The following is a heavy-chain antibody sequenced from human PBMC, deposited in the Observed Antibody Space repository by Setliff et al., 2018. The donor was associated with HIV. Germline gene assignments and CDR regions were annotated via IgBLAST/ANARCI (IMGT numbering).Heavy chain of an antibody. V-gene: IGHV4-34*01. CDR1: GGPLSGYF. D-gene: IGHD6-13*01. J-gene: IGHJ6*03. Sequence: SETLSLTCTVSGGPLSGYFWTWIRQTPDKGLEWIGDINHSGTTNYNLSRKSRATLSLDASKNQLSLKLSSVVAADTGLYFCARGRDASTWYLSHFYSYYYLDVWGNGTTVTAP. CDR3: ARGRDASTWYLSHFYSYYYLDV. CDR2: INHSGTT.